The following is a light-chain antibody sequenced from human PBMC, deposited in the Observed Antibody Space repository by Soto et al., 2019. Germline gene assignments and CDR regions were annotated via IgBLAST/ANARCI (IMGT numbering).Light chain of an antibody. V-gene: IGKV3-15*01. CDR3: QQYDNWPTWT. Sequence: EIVLTQSPGTLSVSPGERATLSCRASQSVNKYLAWYQQKPGQAPRLLIYGASTRDTGIPDRFSGSGSGTEFTLTISSLQSEDFVIYYCQQYDNWPTWTFGQGTKVEIK. CDR1: QSVNKY. J-gene: IGKJ1*01. CDR2: GAS.